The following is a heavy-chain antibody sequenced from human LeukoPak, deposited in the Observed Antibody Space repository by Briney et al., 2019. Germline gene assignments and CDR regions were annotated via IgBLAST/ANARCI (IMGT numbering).Heavy chain of an antibody. Sequence: GGSLRLSCAASGFTLSNYPMGWVRQAPVKGLEWLSAIGEEKSGSWTKSADSVKGRFTISRDNSENTLYLQMNSLRAEDTAVYYCAKHSSQGDMLGWELLPFDYWGQGTLVTVSS. CDR3: AKHSSQGDMLGWELLPFDY. CDR1: GFTLSNYP. D-gene: IGHD1-26*01. V-gene: IGHV3-23*01. J-gene: IGHJ4*02. CDR2: IGEEKSGSWT.